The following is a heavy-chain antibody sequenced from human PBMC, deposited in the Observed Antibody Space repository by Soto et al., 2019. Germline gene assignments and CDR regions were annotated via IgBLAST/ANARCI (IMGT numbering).Heavy chain of an antibody. CDR2: ISPDGSNK. D-gene: IGHD3-9*01. CDR1: GFTFSSYG. CDR3: ARGYDILTGYYEAEYFQH. V-gene: IGHV3-30*03. J-gene: IGHJ1*01. Sequence: PGGSLRLSCAASGFTFSSYGMHWVRQAPGKGLEWVAVISPDGSNKDYADSVKGRFTISRDNSKNTLYLQMNSLRAEDTAVYYWARGYDILTGYYEAEYFQHWGQGTLVTVSS.